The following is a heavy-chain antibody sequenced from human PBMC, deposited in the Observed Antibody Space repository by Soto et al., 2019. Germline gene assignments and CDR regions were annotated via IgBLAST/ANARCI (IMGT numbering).Heavy chain of an antibody. CDR1: GGSISSGGYY. CDR3: VSPEGYYDSSGYTLDY. J-gene: IGHJ4*02. CDR2: IYYSGST. Sequence: SETLSLTWTVSGGSISSGGYYWSWIRQHPGKGLEWIGYIYYSGSTYYNPSLKSRVTISVDTSKNQFSLKLNSVTAADTAVYYCVSPEGYYDSSGYTLDYWGQGTLVTVSS. D-gene: IGHD3-22*01. V-gene: IGHV4-31*02.